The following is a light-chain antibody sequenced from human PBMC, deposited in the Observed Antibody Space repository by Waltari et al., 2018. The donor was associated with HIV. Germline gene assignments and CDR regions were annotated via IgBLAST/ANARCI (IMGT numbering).Light chain of an antibody. V-gene: IGLV2-23*02. J-gene: IGLJ2*01. CDR2: EVS. CDR3: CAYAGSTTYVI. Sequence: QSALTQPASVSGSPGQSITISCTGTSSDVGGYNLVSWYQQHPGKAPKLMIYEVSKRRSGVSHLCSGAKSGNTASLTISGLQAEDEADYYCCAYAGSTTYVIFGGGTKLTVL. CDR1: SSDVGGYNL.